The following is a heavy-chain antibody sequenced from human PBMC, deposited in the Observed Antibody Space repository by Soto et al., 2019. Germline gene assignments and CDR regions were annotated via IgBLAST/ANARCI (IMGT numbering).Heavy chain of an antibody. CDR2: IDAGNGNT. CDR3: ATSETDYSTFDF. V-gene: IGHV1-3*01. CDR1: RETLARNS. D-gene: IGHD3-9*01. Sequence: GVSAEVCWKERRETLARNSMQSLRQAPRQRLEWIGKIDAGNGNTKDSQKFQDRVTITRDTSASEAYMELRTLRSEDTSIYYCATSETDYSTFDFWGQATLVTVS. J-gene: IGHJ4*02.